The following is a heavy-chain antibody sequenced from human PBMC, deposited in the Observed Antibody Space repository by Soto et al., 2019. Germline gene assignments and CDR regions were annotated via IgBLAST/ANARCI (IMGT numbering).Heavy chain of an antibody. Sequence: QGLEWMGWINAYNGNTNYAEKLQGRITMTTDTSTSTAYMELRSLKTEDTAVYYCNTNYYDSSGYDNWFDPWGQGTLVTVSS. CDR3: NTNYYDSSGYDNWFDP. J-gene: IGHJ5*02. CDR2: INAYNGNT. D-gene: IGHD3-22*01. V-gene: IGHV1-18*01.